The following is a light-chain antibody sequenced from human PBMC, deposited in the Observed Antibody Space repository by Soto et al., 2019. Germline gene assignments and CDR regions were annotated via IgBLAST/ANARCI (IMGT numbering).Light chain of an antibody. CDR1: QSVSSY. Sequence: EIVLTQSPATLSLSPGERATLSCRANQSVSSYLAWYQQKPGQAPRLLIYDASNRATGIPARFSGSGSGTDFTLTISSLEPEDFAVYYCQQRSNSPPTFGGGTKVEIK. CDR2: DAS. J-gene: IGKJ4*01. V-gene: IGKV3-11*01. CDR3: QQRSNSPPT.